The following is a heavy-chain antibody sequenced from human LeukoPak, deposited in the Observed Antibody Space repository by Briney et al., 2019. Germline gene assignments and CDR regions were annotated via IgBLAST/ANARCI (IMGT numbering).Heavy chain of an antibody. J-gene: IGHJ4*02. CDR2: IRNDGSNK. V-gene: IGHV3-30*02. CDR3: ARIFSSAWGELGY. CDR1: GFTFSSYG. Sequence: GGSLRLSCAASGFTFSSYGMHWVRQAPGKGLEWVAFIRNDGSNKYYADSVKGRFTISRDNSKNTLYLQLNSLRAEDPAVYYCARIFSSAWGELGYWGQGTLVTVSS. D-gene: IGHD6-19*01.